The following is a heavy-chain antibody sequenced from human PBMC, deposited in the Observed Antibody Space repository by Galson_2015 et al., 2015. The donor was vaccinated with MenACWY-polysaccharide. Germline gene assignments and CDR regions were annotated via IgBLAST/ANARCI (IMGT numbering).Heavy chain of an antibody. J-gene: IGHJ6*02. V-gene: IGHV1-18*01. Sequence: SVKVSCKASGYTFTNYGITWVRQALGQGLEWMGWIGAYNGNTNYAQKLQGRVTMTIDTSTSTAYMELRSLRSDDTAVYYCARYFWSGSVDPGDVWGQGTTVTVS. D-gene: IGHD3-3*01. CDR2: IGAYNGNT. CDR1: GYTFTNYG. CDR3: ARYFWSGSVDPGDV.